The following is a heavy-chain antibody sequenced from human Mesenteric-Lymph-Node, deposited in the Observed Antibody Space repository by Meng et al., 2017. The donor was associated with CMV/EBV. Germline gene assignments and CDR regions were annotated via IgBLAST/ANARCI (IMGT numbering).Heavy chain of an antibody. D-gene: IGHD5-18*01. J-gene: IGHJ4*02. CDR1: GGSISSSSYY. CDR3: ARHSALLVTNFDY. CDR2: IYYSGGTY. Sequence: QLQLQESGPGLVKPSETLSLTCTVPGGSISSSSYYWGWIRQPPGKGLEWIGYIYYSGGTYYYNPSLKTRVTISVDTSKNQFSLKLSSVTAADTAVYYCARHSALLVTNFDYWGQGTLVTVSS. V-gene: IGHV4-39*01.